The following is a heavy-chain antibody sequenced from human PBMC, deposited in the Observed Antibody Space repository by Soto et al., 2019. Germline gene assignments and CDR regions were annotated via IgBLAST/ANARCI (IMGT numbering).Heavy chain of an antibody. CDR3: ARGTGDYYYGLEV. V-gene: IGHV3-33*01. Sequence: PGGSLRLSCAASGFIFSTYGMHWVRQAPGKGLQWVAIIWNDGTEKYYTDSVKGRFTISRDNSKNTLFLQMNSLRVEDTAVYYCARGTGDYYYGLEVWGQGTTVTVSS. CDR1: GFIFSTYG. CDR2: IWNDGTEK. J-gene: IGHJ6*02.